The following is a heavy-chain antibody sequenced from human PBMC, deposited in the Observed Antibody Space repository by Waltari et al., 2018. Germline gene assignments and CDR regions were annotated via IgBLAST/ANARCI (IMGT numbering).Heavy chain of an antibody. CDR1: GGSFSGYY. CDR2: IKHSGST. Sequence: QVQLQQWGAGLLKPSETLSLTCAVYGGSFSGYYWSWIRKPPGKGLAWIGEIKHSGSTNYNPSLKSRVTISVDTSKNQFSLKLSSVTAADTAVYYCARRGYSSSWYGVPRHFDYWGQGTLVTVSS. D-gene: IGHD6-13*01. CDR3: ARRGYSSSWYGVPRHFDY. J-gene: IGHJ4*02. V-gene: IGHV4-34*01.